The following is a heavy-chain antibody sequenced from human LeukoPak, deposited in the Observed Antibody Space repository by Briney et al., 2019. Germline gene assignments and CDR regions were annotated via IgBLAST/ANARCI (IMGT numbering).Heavy chain of an antibody. D-gene: IGHD2-15*01. CDR2: IKEDGSEK. J-gene: IGHJ5*02. V-gene: IGHV3-7*04. CDR1: GFTFCSHW. CDR3: ARAGVVVAANVIWFDP. Sequence: GGALRLSCAASGFTFCSHWMSWVRPAPGGGREWVANIKEDGSEKYYVDSVKGRFTISRDNDKNSLYLQMYSLKAEDTGVYYCARAGVVVAANVIWFDPWGQGTLVAVSS.